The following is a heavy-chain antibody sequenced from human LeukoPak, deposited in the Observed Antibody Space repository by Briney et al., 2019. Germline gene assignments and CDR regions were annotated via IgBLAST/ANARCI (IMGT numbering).Heavy chain of an antibody. J-gene: IGHJ3*02. CDR1: GGSINSYY. Sequence: PSETLSLTCTVSGGSINSYYWSWIRQPPGKGLEWIGYIYYSGSTNYNPSLKSRLTISVDTSNNKFSLKLTSLTAADTAVYYCVRHLSAGRPAFDIWGQGTMVTVSS. V-gene: IGHV4-59*08. CDR2: IYYSGST. D-gene: IGHD2-15*01. CDR3: VRHLSAGRPAFDI.